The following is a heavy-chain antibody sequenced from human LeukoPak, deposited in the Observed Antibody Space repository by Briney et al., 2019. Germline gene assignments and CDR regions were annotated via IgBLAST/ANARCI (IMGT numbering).Heavy chain of an antibody. V-gene: IGHV3-64*01. Sequence: GGSLRLSCAASGFTFRNSAMHWVRQAPGKGLEYVSGISSNGGSTYYAYSVKGRFTISRDNSKNTLYLQMGSLRAEDMAVYYCARWYNSLDVWGQGTTVTVSS. CDR1: GFTFRNSA. CDR2: ISSNGGST. CDR3: ARWYNSLDV. J-gene: IGHJ6*02. D-gene: IGHD1-1*01.